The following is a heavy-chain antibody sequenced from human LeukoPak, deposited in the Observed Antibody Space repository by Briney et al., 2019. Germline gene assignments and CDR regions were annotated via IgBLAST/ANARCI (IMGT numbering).Heavy chain of an antibody. J-gene: IGHJ4*02. CDR3: AKSNGGYKPFDY. CDR1: GFTFSSYS. D-gene: IGHD5-24*01. CDR2: ISGSGGST. Sequence: GGSLRLSCAASGFTFSSYSMNWVRQAPGKGLEWVSAISGSGGSTYYADSVKGRFTISRDNSKNTLYLQMNSLRAEDTAVYYCAKSNGGYKPFDYWGQGTLVTVSS. V-gene: IGHV3-23*01.